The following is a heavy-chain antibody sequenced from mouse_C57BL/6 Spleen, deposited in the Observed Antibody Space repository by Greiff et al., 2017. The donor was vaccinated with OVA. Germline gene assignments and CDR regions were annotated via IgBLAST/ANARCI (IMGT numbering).Heavy chain of an antibody. CDR1: GFSLTSYG. Sequence: QVQLKESGPGLVQPSQSLSITCTVSGFSLTSYGVHWVRQSPGKGLEWLGVIWSGGSTDYNAAFISRLSISKDNSKSQVFFKMNRLQADDTAIYYCATKFITTVVAEGFAYWGQGTLVTVSA. CDR2: IWSGGST. CDR3: ATKFITTVVAEGFAY. D-gene: IGHD1-1*01. V-gene: IGHV2-2*01. J-gene: IGHJ3*01.